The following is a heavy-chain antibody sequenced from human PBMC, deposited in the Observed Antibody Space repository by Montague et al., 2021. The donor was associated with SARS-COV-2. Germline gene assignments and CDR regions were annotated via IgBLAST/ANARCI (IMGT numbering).Heavy chain of an antibody. V-gene: IGHV4-4*07. CDR2: IHASGIS. J-gene: IGHJ5*02. D-gene: IGHD3-22*01. CDR3: VRGRFYYDSGELGS. CDR1: GGSTNNYY. Sequence: SETLSLTCTVSGGSTNNYYWSWIRQPAGKGLEWIGRIHASGISTYNPSLETRVTMSVDTSKNQFSLKLSSATAADTAVYYCVRGRFYYDSGELGSWGQGTLVTVSS.